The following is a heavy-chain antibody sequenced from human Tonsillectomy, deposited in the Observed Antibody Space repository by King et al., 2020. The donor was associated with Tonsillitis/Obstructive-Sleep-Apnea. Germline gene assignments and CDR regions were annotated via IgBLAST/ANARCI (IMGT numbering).Heavy chain of an antibody. D-gene: IGHD3-3*01. J-gene: IGHJ6*02. Sequence: VQLVESGAEVKKPGASVKVSCTASGYTFTGNYMHWVRQAPGQGLEWMGWINPNSGGTNYAQQFQGRVTMTRDTSISTAYMELSRLRSDDTAVYYCARDGVTIFGVVINGMDVWGQGTTVTVSS. CDR1: GYTFTGNY. CDR3: ARDGVTIFGVVINGMDV. CDR2: INPNSGGT. V-gene: IGHV1-2*02.